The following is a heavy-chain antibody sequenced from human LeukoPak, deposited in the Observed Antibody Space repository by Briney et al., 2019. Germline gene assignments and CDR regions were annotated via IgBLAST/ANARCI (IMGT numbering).Heavy chain of an antibody. CDR1: GGTFSSYA. V-gene: IGHV1-69*13. Sequence: SVKVSCKASGGTFSSYAISWVRQAPGQGLEWMGGIIPIFGTANYAQKFQGRVTITADESTSTAYMELSSLRSEDTAVYYCASTAILGYCSSTSCPYYYYMDVWGKGTTVTISS. D-gene: IGHD2-2*01. CDR3: ASTAILGYCSSTSCPYYYYMDV. CDR2: IIPIFGTA. J-gene: IGHJ6*03.